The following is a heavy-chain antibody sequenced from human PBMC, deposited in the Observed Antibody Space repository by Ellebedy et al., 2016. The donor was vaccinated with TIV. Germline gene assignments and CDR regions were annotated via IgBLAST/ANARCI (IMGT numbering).Heavy chain of an antibody. D-gene: IGHD1-1*01. CDR1: GYSFATYG. V-gene: IGHV1-8*02. Sequence: AASVKVSCKASGYSFATYGVTWVRQASGQGLGWMGWMNPDAGKTGCAQKFQGRVTMTRNTSISTAYLEVNSLTSEDTAVYYCARGGTTGEKNWFDPWGQGTLVIVSS. CDR3: ARGGTTGEKNWFDP. CDR2: MNPDAGKT. J-gene: IGHJ5*02.